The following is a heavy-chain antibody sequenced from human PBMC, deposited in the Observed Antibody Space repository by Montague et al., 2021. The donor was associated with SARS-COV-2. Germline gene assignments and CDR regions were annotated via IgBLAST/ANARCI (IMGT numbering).Heavy chain of an antibody. CDR2: IHTSGST. J-gene: IGHJ6*02. CDR3: ASGKYYDFWSGYYSHDYVSDRDV. D-gene: IGHD3-3*01. V-gene: IGHV4-4*07. CDR1: GGSISSYY. Sequence: SETLSLTCTVSGGSISSYYWSWIRQSAGKGLEWIGRIHTSGSTDYNPSLNSRVTMSVDTSKNQFSLKLSSVTAADTAVYYCASGKYYDFWSGYYSHDYVSDRDVWGQGTTVTVSS.